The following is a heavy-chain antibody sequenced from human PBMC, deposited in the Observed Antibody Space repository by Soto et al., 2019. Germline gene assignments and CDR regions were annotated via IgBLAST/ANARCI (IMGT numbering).Heavy chain of an antibody. Sequence: GGSLRLSCAASGFTFSDYYMSWIRQAPGKGLEWVSYISSSGSTIYYADSVKGRFTISRDNAKNSLYLQMNSLRAEDTAVYYCARVYYDDSSGYHQEEDDWGQGTLVTVSS. D-gene: IGHD3-22*01. J-gene: IGHJ4*02. CDR3: ARVYYDDSSGYHQEEDD. CDR1: GFTFSDYY. CDR2: ISSSGSTI. V-gene: IGHV3-11*01.